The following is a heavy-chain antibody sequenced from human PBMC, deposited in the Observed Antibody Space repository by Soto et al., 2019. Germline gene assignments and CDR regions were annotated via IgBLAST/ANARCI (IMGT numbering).Heavy chain of an antibody. D-gene: IGHD3-22*01. CDR1: GGTFSSYA. Sequence: EASVKVSCKASGGTFSSYAISWVRQAPGQGLEWMGGIIPIFGTANYAQKFQGRVTITADESTSTAYMELSSLRSEDTAVYYCASGGAGHYYDSSGYPYYFDYWGQGTLVTVSS. CDR2: IIPIFGTA. J-gene: IGHJ4*02. V-gene: IGHV1-69*13. CDR3: ASGGAGHYYDSSGYPYYFDY.